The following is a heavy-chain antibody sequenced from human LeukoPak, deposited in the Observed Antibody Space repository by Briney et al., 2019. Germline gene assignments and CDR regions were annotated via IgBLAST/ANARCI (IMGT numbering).Heavy chain of an antibody. CDR1: GFTFSDYY. J-gene: IGHJ4*02. Sequence: AGGSLRLSCAASGFTFSDYYMTWIRQAPGKGLKWVSYISSSGTTIYYADSVKGRFTMSRDNAKNSLYLQMNSLRAEDTAVYYCARVAQLWFGNDYWGQGTLVTASS. D-gene: IGHD5-18*01. V-gene: IGHV3-11*04. CDR3: ARVAQLWFGNDY. CDR2: ISSSGTTI.